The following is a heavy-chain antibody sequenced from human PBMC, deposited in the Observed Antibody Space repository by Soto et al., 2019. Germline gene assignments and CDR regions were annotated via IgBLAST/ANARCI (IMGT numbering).Heavy chain of an antibody. V-gene: IGHV2-5*01. CDR1: GFSLKTSGVG. J-gene: IGHJ4*02. Sequence: QITLKEAGPALVKPTQTLTVTCTFSGFSLKTSGVGVGWVRQPPGKALEWLALIYWNDDKRYSPSLKNRLTITKDTSKNQVVLTMTNVDPVDTGTYYCTHRHGQLLWSGEEFVYWGQGTLVTVSS. D-gene: IGHD2-21*01. CDR3: THRHGQLLWSGEEFVY. CDR2: IYWNDDK.